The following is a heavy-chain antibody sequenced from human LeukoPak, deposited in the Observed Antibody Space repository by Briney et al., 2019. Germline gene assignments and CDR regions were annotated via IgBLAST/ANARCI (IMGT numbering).Heavy chain of an antibody. CDR2: IYYSGST. Sequence: SETLSLTCTVSGGSISSYYWSWIRQPPGKGLEWIGYIYYSGSTNYNPSLKSRVTISVDTSKNQVSLKLYSVTAADTAVYYCARGNYYDSSGYYNRYYFDYWGQGTLVTVSS. CDR3: ARGNYYDSSGYYNRYYFDY. D-gene: IGHD3-22*01. CDR1: GGSISSYY. J-gene: IGHJ4*02. V-gene: IGHV4-59*01.